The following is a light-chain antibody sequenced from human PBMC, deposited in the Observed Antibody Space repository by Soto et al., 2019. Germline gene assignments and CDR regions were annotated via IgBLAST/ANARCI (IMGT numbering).Light chain of an antibody. CDR3: QQSYSFWT. J-gene: IGKJ1*01. CDR1: QSISSY. Sequence: DIQMTQSPSSLSASVGDRVTITCRASQSISSYLNWYQQKPGKAPKLLIYAASSLQSGVPSRFSGSGSGTDFTLTISSLQPEDVATYYCQQSYSFWTFGQGTKVEIK. CDR2: AAS. V-gene: IGKV1-39*01.